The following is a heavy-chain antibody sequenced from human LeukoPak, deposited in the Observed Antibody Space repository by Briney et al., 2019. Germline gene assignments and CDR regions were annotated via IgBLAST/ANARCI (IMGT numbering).Heavy chain of an antibody. J-gene: IGHJ4*02. Sequence: SETLSLTCTVSGASFTSNYWSWIRQPPGKGLEWIGYIYYSGTTTYNPSLERRVTMSVNMSKTQVSLRLNSVAATDTAMYYCARLDCGGDCFVDYWGQGTLVTVSS. V-gene: IGHV4-59*08. CDR3: ARLDCGGDCFVDY. CDR2: IYYSGTT. CDR1: GASFTSNY. D-gene: IGHD2-21*02.